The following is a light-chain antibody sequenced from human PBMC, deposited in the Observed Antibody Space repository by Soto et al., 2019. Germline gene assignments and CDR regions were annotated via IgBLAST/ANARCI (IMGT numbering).Light chain of an antibody. CDR3: QQYGTSPPT. CDR2: GAS. J-gene: IGKJ1*01. V-gene: IGKV3-20*01. Sequence: EIVLTQSPGTLSLSPVERATLSWKASQSVSSNFLAWYQRKPGQAPRLLIYGASYRATDIPYRFSGSGSGTDFTLTITRLEPEDFAVYYCQQYGTSPPTFGQGTKVEI. CDR1: QSVSSNF.